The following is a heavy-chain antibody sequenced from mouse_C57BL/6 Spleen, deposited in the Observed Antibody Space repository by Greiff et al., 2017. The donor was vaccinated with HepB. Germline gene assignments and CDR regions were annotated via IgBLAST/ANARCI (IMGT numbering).Heavy chain of an antibody. Sequence: EVKLVESGGGLVKPGGSLKLSCAASGFTFSSYAMSWVRQTPEKRLEWVATISDGGSYTYYPDNVKGRFTISRDNAKNNLYLQMSHLKSEDTAMYYCARSARHYFDYWGQGTTLTVSS. CDR3: ARSARHYFDY. CDR1: GFTFSSYA. J-gene: IGHJ2*01. V-gene: IGHV5-4*03. CDR2: ISDGGSYT.